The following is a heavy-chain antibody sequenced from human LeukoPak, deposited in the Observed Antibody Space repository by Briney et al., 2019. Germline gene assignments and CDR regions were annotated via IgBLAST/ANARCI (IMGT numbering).Heavy chain of an antibody. J-gene: IGHJ5*02. V-gene: IGHV1-2*02. D-gene: IGHD3-10*01. Sequence: SVKVSCKASGYTCTGYYMHWVRQAPGQGLEGMGWINPNSGGTNYAQKFQGRITMTRDTSISTAYMELSRLRSDDTAVYYCAREASGSWFDPWGQGTLVTVSS. CDR3: AREASGSWFDP. CDR2: INPNSGGT. CDR1: GYTCTGYY.